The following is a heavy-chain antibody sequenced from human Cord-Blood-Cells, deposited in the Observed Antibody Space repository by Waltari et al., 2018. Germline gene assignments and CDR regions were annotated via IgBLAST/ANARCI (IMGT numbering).Heavy chain of an antibody. V-gene: IGHV4-39*07. J-gene: IGHJ4*02. D-gene: IGHD3-10*01. CDR2: IYYSGST. Sequence: QLQLQESGPGLVKPSETLSLTCTVSGGSISSSSYYWGGIRPPPGKGLEWIGSIYYSGSTYYNPSLKSRVTISVDTSKNQFSLKLSSVTAADTAVYYCARVITMVRGVIIDYWGQGTLVTVSS. CDR3: ARVITMVRGVIIDY. CDR1: GGSISSSSYY.